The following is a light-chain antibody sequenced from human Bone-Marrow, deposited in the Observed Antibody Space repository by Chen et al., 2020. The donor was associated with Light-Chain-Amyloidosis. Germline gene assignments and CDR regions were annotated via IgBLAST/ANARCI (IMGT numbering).Light chain of an antibody. Sequence: NFMLTQPHSVSESPGKTVIISCTRSSGSIATNYVQWYQQRPGSSPTPVIYEDDQRPSGVPDLFSCSIDRSSNSATLTISGLKTEDEADYYCQSYQCSSQGVFGGGTKLTVL. CDR2: EDD. J-gene: IGLJ3*02. V-gene: IGLV6-57*01. CDR3: QSYQCSSQGV. CDR1: SGSIATNY.